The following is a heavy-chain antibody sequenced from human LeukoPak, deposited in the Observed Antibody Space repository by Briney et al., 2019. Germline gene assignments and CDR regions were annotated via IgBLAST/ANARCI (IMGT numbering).Heavy chain of an antibody. CDR3: ARCSGSLLMYYYMDV. V-gene: IGHV3-21*01. J-gene: IGHJ6*03. CDR2: ISSSSSYI. D-gene: IGHD1-26*01. CDR1: GFTFSSYS. Sequence: PGGSLRLSCAASGFTFSSYSMNWVRQAPGKGLEWVSSISSSSSYIYYADSVKGRFTISRDNAKNSLYLQMNSLRAEDTAVYYCARCSGSLLMYYYMDVWGKGTTVTISS.